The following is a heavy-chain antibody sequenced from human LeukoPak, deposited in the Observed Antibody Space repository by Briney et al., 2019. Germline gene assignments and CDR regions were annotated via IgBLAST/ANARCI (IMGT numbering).Heavy chain of an antibody. D-gene: IGHD3-22*01. CDR1: GFIFSDYY. CDR2: ISNSGSVI. Sequence: PGGSLRLSCAASGFIFSDYYMSWIRQAPGKGLEWVSYISNSGSVIYYADSVEGRFTISRDNVKNSVYLQMNSLRAEDTAVYYCVGDSNGYYYGYDYWGQGTLVTVSS. J-gene: IGHJ4*02. V-gene: IGHV3-11*01. CDR3: VGDSNGYYYGYDY.